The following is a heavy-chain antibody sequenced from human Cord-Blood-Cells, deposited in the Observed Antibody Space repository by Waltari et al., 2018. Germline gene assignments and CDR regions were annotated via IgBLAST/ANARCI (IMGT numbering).Heavy chain of an antibody. D-gene: IGHD6-19*01. CDR1: GSSFTGYC. CDR2: INHNSGGT. Sequence: QVQLVQSGGEGKKPGGSVKDYCKASGSSFTGYCMHWVWQDPGQGLEWMGWINHNSGGTNNAQKFQGCVTMTSDTSISTAYMELSRLRSDDTAGYYCARDVGYSSGWYAFDICGQGTMVTVSS. V-gene: IGHV1-2*04. J-gene: IGHJ3*02. CDR3: ARDVGYSSGWYAFDI.